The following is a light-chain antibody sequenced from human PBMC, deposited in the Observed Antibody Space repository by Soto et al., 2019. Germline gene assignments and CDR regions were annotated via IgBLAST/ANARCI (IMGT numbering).Light chain of an antibody. Sequence: RITQSPSSLSASTGDRVTITCRASQGNSSSLASYQQKPRKAPKLLIYAAVTFQSWVASRVSGGGRVIVRSISIPALLSEEFASYYSRLLETYPHTFGKGTRLDIK. CDR1: QGNSSS. V-gene: IGKV1-8*01. CDR3: RLLETYPHT. CDR2: AAV. J-gene: IGKJ5*01.